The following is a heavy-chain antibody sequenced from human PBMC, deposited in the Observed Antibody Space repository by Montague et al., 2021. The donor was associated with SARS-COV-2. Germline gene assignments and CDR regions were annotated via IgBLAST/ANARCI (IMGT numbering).Heavy chain of an antibody. D-gene: IGHD3-9*01. CDR3: ARTYYDILTGYCNRGAFDI. CDR2: IYYSGST. J-gene: IGHJ3*02. V-gene: IGHV4-59*08. Sequence: SETLSLTCTVSGGSISSYYWSWIRQPPGKGLEWIGYIYYSGSTNYNPSLKSRVTISVDTSKNQFSLKLSSVTAADTAVYYCARTYYDILTGYCNRGAFDIWGQGTMVTVSS. CDR1: GGSISSYY.